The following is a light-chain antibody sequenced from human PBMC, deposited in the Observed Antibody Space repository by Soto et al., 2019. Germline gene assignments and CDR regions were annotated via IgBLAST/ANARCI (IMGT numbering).Light chain of an antibody. Sequence: QSVLTQPASVSGSPGQSITISCTGTSSDLGFYNSVSWYQQHPDKAPKLIIYEVSNRPSGVSNRFSGSKSGSTASLTISGLQAEDEADYYCNSYTTFNTGIFGGGTKVTVL. CDR1: SSDLGFYNS. CDR2: EVS. CDR3: NSYTTFNTGI. V-gene: IGLV2-14*01. J-gene: IGLJ2*01.